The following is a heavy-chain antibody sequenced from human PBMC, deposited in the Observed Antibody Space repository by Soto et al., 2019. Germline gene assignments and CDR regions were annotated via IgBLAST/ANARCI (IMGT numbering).Heavy chain of an antibody. CDR2: IYWNDDK. CDR1: GFSLGTSGVG. Sequence: SGPTLVNPTQTLTLTCTFSGFSLGTSGVGVGWIRQPPGKALEWLALIYWNDDKRYSPSLKSRLTITKDTSKNQVVLTMTNMDPVDTATYYCAHNNDILTGYSNYFDYWGQGTLVTVSS. D-gene: IGHD3-9*01. V-gene: IGHV2-5*01. J-gene: IGHJ4*02. CDR3: AHNNDILTGYSNYFDY.